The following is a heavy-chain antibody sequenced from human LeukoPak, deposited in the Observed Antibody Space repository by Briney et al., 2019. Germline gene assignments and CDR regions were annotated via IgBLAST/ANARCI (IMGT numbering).Heavy chain of an antibody. V-gene: IGHV4-59*01. CDR3: ARGVVIAPQTFDY. CDR2: IYYSGST. D-gene: IGHD2-21*01. Sequence: SETLSLTCAVYGGSFSSYYWSWIRQPPGKGLEWIGYIYYSGSTNYNPSLKSRVTISVDTSKNQFSLKLSSVTAADTAVYYCARGVVIAPQTFDYWGQGTLVTVSS. J-gene: IGHJ4*02. CDR1: GGSFSSYY.